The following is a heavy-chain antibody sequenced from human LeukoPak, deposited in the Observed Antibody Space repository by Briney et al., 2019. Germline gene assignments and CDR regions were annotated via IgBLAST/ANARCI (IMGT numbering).Heavy chain of an antibody. CDR3: ATRRPAAILDYFDY. V-gene: IGHV1-24*01. CDR2: FDPEDGET. D-gene: IGHD2-2*02. Sequence: ASVKVSCKVSGYTLTELSMHWVRQAPGKGLEWMGGFDPEDGETTYAQKSQGRVTMTEDTSTDTAYMELSSLRSEDTAVYYCATRRPAAILDYFDYWGQGTLVTVSS. J-gene: IGHJ4*02. CDR1: GYTLTELS.